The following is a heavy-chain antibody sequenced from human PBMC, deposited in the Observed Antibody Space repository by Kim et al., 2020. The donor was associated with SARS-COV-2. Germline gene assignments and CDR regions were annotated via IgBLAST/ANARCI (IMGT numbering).Heavy chain of an antibody. Sequence: SETLSLTCAVYGGPFTDHYWSWIRQPPGKGLEWIGEINHSGNTAYNPSLKSRVAISVDTSKKQISLKLNSVTAADTAVYYCARGYKTDWYVGIHWGQGTLVTVSS. CDR2: INHSGNT. V-gene: IGHV4-34*01. D-gene: IGHD3-9*01. J-gene: IGHJ4*02. CDR3: ARGYKTDWYVGIH. CDR1: GGPFTDHY.